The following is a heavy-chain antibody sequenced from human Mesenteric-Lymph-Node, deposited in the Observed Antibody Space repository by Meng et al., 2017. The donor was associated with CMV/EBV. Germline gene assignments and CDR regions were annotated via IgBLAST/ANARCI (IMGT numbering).Heavy chain of an antibody. D-gene: IGHD3-3*01. CDR3: AKDRRWLLSPSYSYFDY. CDR1: GFTFSSYA. Sequence: GRSLRLSCAASGFTFSSYAMSWVRQAPGKGLEWVAFIRYDGSNKYYADSVKGRFTISRDNSKNTLYLQMNSLRAEDTAVYYCAKDRRWLLSPSYSYFDYWGQGTLVTVSS. V-gene: IGHV3-30*02. J-gene: IGHJ4*02. CDR2: IRYDGSNK.